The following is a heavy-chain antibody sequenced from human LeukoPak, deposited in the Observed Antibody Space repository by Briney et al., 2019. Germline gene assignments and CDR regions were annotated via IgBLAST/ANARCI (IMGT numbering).Heavy chain of an antibody. CDR1: GFTFSSYS. D-gene: IGHD1/OR15-1a*01. J-gene: IGHJ3*02. V-gene: IGHV3-21*01. CDR2: ISGSSSYI. CDR3: ASFNKDDAFDI. Sequence: PGGSLRLSCAASGFTFSSYSMNWVRQAPGKGLEWVSSISGSSSYIYYADSVKGRFTISRDNAKNSLYLQMNSLRAEDTAVYYCASFNKDDAFDIWGQGTMVTVSS.